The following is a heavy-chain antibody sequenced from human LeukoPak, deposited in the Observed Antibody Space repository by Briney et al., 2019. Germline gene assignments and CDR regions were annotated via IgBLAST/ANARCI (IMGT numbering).Heavy chain of an antibody. CDR1: GGSISSYY. CDR3: ARLYYYDSSGYYAFDI. Sequence: SETLSLTCTVSGGSISSYYWSWIRQPPGKGLEWIGYIYYSGSTNYNPSLKSRVTISVDTSKNQFSLKLSSVTAADTAVYYCARLYYYDSSGYYAFDIWGQGTMVTVPS. V-gene: IGHV4-59*08. J-gene: IGHJ3*02. D-gene: IGHD3-22*01. CDR2: IYYSGST.